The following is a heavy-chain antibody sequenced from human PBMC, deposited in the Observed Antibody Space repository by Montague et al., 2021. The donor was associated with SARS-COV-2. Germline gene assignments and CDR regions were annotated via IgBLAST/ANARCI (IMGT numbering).Heavy chain of an antibody. J-gene: IGHJ4*02. V-gene: IGHV3-30-3*01. CDR1: GFTFRHSA. CDR3: ARDGSDRYLLTCTY. Sequence: SLRLSCAASGFTFRHSAMHWVRQAPGKGLEWVAIISYDGSDSNYADSVKGRFTISRDNSKNTLYLQMNSLTAEDTAVYYCARDGSDRYLLTCTYWGQGTLVTVSS. CDR2: ISYDGSDS. D-gene: IGHD2-15*01.